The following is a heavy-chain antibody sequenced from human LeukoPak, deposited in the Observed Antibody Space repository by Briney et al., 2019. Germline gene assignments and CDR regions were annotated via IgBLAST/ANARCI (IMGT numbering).Heavy chain of an antibody. V-gene: IGHV3-9*03. J-gene: IGHJ4*02. CDR2: ISWNSGSI. CDR3: ATSVAGTSPLDY. Sequence: GGSLRLSCAASGFTFSGSAMHWVRQASGKGLEWVSGISWNSGSIGYADSVKGRFTISRDNAKNSLYLQVNSLRAEDMALYYCATSVAGTSPLDYWGQGTLVTVSS. D-gene: IGHD6-19*01. CDR1: GFTFSGSA.